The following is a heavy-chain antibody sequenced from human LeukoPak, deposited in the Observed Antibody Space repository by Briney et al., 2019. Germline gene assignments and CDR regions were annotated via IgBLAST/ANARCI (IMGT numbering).Heavy chain of an antibody. CDR3: ARGGYCGGDCYWAYYYYMDV. CDR2: SSSSSSYI. D-gene: IGHD2-21*02. V-gene: IGHV3-21*01. J-gene: IGHJ6*03. CDR1: GFTFSSYS. Sequence: GGSLRLSCAASGFTFSSYSMNWVRQAPGKGLEWVSSSSSSSSYIYYADSVKGRFTIPRDNAKNSLYLQMNSLRAEDTAVYYWARGGYCGGDCYWAYYYYMDVRGKGTTVAVSS.